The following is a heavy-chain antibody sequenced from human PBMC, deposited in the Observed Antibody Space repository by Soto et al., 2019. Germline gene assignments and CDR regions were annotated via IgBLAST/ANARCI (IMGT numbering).Heavy chain of an antibody. Sequence: SETLSLTCTVSGDSISSSIFYWGWIGHPPGKGLEWIGHIFHTGATYQNPTLKSRLRMSVDTSKNQFSLNLSSVTATDTAVYYCARRRIVPTTNFDYWGQGTLVTVSS. CDR1: GDSISSSIFY. J-gene: IGHJ4*02. V-gene: IGHV4-39*01. D-gene: IGHD1-26*01. CDR3: ARRRIVPTTNFDY. CDR2: IFHTGAT.